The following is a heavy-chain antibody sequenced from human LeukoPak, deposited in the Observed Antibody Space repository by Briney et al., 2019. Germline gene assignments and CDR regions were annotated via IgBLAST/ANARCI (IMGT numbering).Heavy chain of an antibody. Sequence: GGSLRLSCAASGFTFSSYAMSWVRQFPGKGLEWVSAISGGGGSTYYADSVRGRFTISRDNSKNTLHLQMNSLRADDTPVYYCAKGPLIEVAGTTWDYWGQGTLVTVSS. CDR3: AKGPLIEVAGTTWDY. V-gene: IGHV3-23*01. CDR1: GFTFSSYA. CDR2: ISGGGGST. J-gene: IGHJ4*02. D-gene: IGHD6-19*01.